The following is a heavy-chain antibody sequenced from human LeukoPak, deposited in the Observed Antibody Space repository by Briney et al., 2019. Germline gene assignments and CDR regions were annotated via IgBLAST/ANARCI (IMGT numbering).Heavy chain of an antibody. D-gene: IGHD2-8*01. CDR1: GFTFSDYT. CDR2: ISSTSSTI. V-gene: IGHV3-48*02. CDR3: ARDRAYGDY. Sequence: PGGSLRLSCTASGFTFSDYTMNWVRQAPGKGLAWVSSISSTSSTIYYADSVKGRFTISRDNAKNSLYLQMNSLRDEDTAVYYCARDRAYGDYWGQGTLVTVSS. J-gene: IGHJ4*02.